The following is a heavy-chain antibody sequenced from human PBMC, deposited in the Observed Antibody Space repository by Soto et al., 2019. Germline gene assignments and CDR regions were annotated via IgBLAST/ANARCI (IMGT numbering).Heavy chain of an antibody. D-gene: IGHD3-9*01. CDR1: GYSFTSYW. CDR2: IYPGDSDT. J-gene: IGHJ4*02. CDR3: ARPTYYDILTGSVAYYFDY. V-gene: IGHV5-51*01. Sequence: PGESLKISCKGSGYSFTSYWIGWVRQMPGKGLEWMGIIYPGDSDTRYSPSFQGQVTISADKSISTAYLQWSSLKASDTAMYYCARPTYYDILTGSVAYYFDYWDRGTLVTVSS.